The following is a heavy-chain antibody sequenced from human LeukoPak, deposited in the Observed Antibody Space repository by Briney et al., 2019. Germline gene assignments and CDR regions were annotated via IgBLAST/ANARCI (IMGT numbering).Heavy chain of an antibody. V-gene: IGHV1-2*02. Sequence: ASVKVSCKASGYTFTGYYMHWVRQAPGQGLEWMGWINPNSGGTNYAQKFQGRVTMTRDTSISTAYMELSRLRSDDTAVYYCAREGGDIVVVVAASWFDPWGQGTLVTVSS. D-gene: IGHD2-15*01. J-gene: IGHJ5*02. CDR1: GYTFTGYY. CDR3: AREGGDIVVVVAASWFDP. CDR2: INPNSGGT.